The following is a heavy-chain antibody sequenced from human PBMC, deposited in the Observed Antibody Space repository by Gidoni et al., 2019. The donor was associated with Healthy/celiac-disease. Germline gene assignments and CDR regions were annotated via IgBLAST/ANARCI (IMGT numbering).Heavy chain of an antibody. Sequence: QITLKESGPTLVKPTQPLTLTCTFSGFSLSPSGVGLGWIRQPPGKALEWLALIYWNDDKRYSPSLKSRLTITKDTSKNQVVLTMTNMDPVDTATYYCAHSGANWNDRYYYYYMDVWGKGTTVTVSS. CDR3: AHSGANWNDRYYYYYMDV. J-gene: IGHJ6*03. D-gene: IGHD1-1*01. V-gene: IGHV2-5*01. CDR2: IYWNDDK. CDR1: GFSLSPSGVG.